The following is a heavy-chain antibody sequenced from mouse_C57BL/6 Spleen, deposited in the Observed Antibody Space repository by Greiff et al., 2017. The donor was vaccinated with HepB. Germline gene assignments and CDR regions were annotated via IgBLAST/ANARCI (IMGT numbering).Heavy chain of an antibody. Sequence: VHLVESGPELVKPGASVKISCKASGYAFSSSWMNWVKQRPGKGLEWIGRIYPGDGDTNYNGKFKGKATLTADKSSSTAYMQLSSLTSEDSAVYFCARSGPSWFAYWGQGTLVTVSA. J-gene: IGHJ3*01. CDR1: GYAFSSSW. V-gene: IGHV1-82*01. CDR2: IYPGDGDT. D-gene: IGHD3-1*01. CDR3: ARSGPSWFAY.